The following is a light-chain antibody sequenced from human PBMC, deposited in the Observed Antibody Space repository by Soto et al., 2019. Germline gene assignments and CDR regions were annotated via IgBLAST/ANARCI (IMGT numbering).Light chain of an antibody. J-gene: IGKJ4*01. CDR2: GAS. CDR1: QAISSY. Sequence: DIQLTQSPPFLSASVGDRVTITCRASQAISSYLAWYQQKPGEPPKLLIYGASTLQSDVPSRFSGSGSGTEFTLTVSSLQAEDSATYYCQQFNDYPLTFGQGTKVDIK. V-gene: IGKV1-9*01. CDR3: QQFNDYPLT.